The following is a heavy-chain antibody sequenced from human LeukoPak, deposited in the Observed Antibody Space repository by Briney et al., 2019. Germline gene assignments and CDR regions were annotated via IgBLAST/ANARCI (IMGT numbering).Heavy chain of an antibody. J-gene: IGHJ6*03. CDR3: AKSDSNTYYYYYYMDV. CDR2: ISGAGGST. V-gene: IGHV3-23*01. CDR1: GFTFSNYA. Sequence: ERSLRISCAASGFTFSNYAICLVRQAPGKGLEWVSAISGAGGSTYYADSVKGRFTISRDNSKSTLYLQMNSLRAEDTAVYYCAKSDSNTYYYYYYMDVWGKGTTVTVSS. D-gene: IGHD3-22*01.